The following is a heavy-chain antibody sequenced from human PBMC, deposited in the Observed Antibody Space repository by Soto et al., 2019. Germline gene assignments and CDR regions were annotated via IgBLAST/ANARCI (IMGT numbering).Heavy chain of an antibody. V-gene: IGHV3-23*01. Sequence: AGGSLRLSCAASGFTFSSYAMSWVRQAPGKGLEWVSAISGSGGSTYYADSVKGRFTNSRDNSKNTLYLQMNSLRAEDTAVYYCAKGLRYFDWLIPSPYSFHYWGPGTLVTVSS. CDR3: AKGLRYFDWLIPSPYSFHY. CDR2: ISGSGGST. J-gene: IGHJ4*02. D-gene: IGHD3-9*01. CDR1: GFTFSSYA.